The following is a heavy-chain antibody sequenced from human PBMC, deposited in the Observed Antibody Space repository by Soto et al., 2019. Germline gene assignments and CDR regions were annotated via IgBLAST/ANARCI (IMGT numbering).Heavy chain of an antibody. Sequence: GGSLRLSCAASGFTFSSYGMHWVRQAPGKGLEWVAVIWYDGSNKYYADSVKGRFTISRDNSKNTLYLQMNSLRAEDTAVYYCARDGAFWSAHYFDYWGQGTPVTVSS. CDR1: GFTFSSYG. CDR2: IWYDGSNK. V-gene: IGHV3-33*01. D-gene: IGHD3-3*01. J-gene: IGHJ4*02. CDR3: ARDGAFWSAHYFDY.